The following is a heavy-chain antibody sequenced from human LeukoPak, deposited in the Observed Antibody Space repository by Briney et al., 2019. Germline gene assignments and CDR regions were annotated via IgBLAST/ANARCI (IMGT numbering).Heavy chain of an antibody. V-gene: IGHV3-21*01. CDR2: ITYSSRYM. D-gene: IGHD2-2*02. Sequence: PGGSLRLSCAASGFTVSNCNMNWVRQAPGKGLEWISSITYSSRYMYYADSVKGRFTISRDNAKNSLYLHMNSLRAEDTAVYYCAGDFGSSYTSPFPFWGQGTLVTVSS. CDR1: GFTVSNCN. J-gene: IGHJ4*02. CDR3: AGDFGSSYTSPFPF.